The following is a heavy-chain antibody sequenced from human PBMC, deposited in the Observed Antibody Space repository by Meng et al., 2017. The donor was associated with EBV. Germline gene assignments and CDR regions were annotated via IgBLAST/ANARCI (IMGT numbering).Heavy chain of an antibody. CDR1: GYTFTGYY. J-gene: IGHJ4*02. V-gene: IGHV1-2*04. CDR2: INPNSGGT. Sequence: QVQLVQSGAEVKKPXXSXKVXCKASGYTFTGYYMHCVRQAPGQGLEWMGWINPNSGGTNYAQKFQGWVTMTRDTSISTAYMELSRLRSDDTAVYYCARDMGDAYNPFDYWGQGTLVTVSS. CDR3: ARDMGDAYNPFDY. D-gene: IGHD5-24*01.